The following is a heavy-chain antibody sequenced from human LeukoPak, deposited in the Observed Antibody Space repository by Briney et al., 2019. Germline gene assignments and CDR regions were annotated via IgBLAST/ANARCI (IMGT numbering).Heavy chain of an antibody. V-gene: IGHV3-21*01. CDR2: IYSIGST. D-gene: IGHD2-15*01. Sequence: GGSLRLSCAASGFTFSSYSMNWVRQAPGKGLEWVSVIYSIGSTYYADSVKGRFTISRDNAKNSLYLQMNSLRAEDTAVYYCARATRGVASDFDYWGQGTLVTVSS. CDR1: GFTFSSYS. CDR3: ARATRGVASDFDY. J-gene: IGHJ4*02.